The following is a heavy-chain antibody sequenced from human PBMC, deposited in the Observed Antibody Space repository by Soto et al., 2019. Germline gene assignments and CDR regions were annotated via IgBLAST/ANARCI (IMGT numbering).Heavy chain of an antibody. V-gene: IGHV1-3*01. Sequence: ASVKVSCKASGYTFTSYAMHCVRQAPGQRLEWMGWINAGNGNTKYSQKFQGRVTITRDTSASTAYMELSSLRSEDTAVYYCARDLLSVSSWADYKDNYYGMDVWGQGTTVTVSS. CDR2: INAGNGNT. CDR3: ARDLLSVSSWADYKDNYYGMDV. D-gene: IGHD4-4*01. CDR1: GYTFTSYA. J-gene: IGHJ6*02.